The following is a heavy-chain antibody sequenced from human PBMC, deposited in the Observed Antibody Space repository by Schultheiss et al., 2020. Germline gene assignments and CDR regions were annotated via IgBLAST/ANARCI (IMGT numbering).Heavy chain of an antibody. J-gene: IGHJ4*02. CDR3: ARDNDMVRGVIPFDY. V-gene: IGHV3-21*01. Sequence: GGSLRLSCAASGFTFSSYSMNWVRQAPGQGLEWVSSISSSSSYIYYADSVKGRFTISRDNAKNSLYLQMNSLRAEDTAVYYCARDNDMVRGVIPFDYWGQGTLVTVSS. CDR2: ISSSSSYI. CDR1: GFTFSSYS. D-gene: IGHD3-10*01.